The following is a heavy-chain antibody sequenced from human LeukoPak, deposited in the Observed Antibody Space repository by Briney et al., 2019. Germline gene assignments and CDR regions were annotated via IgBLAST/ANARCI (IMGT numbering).Heavy chain of an antibody. CDR2: ISSSSTTI. CDR1: GFTFSTYS. D-gene: IGHD3-10*01. V-gene: IGHV3-48*01. CDR3: ANSAPAVDY. Sequence: GESLRLSCAASGFTFSTYSMNWVRQAPGKGLDWVSYISSSSTTINYADSVKGRFTISRDNSKNTPYLQMYSLRAEDTAVYYCANSAPAVDYWGQGTLVTVSS. J-gene: IGHJ4*02.